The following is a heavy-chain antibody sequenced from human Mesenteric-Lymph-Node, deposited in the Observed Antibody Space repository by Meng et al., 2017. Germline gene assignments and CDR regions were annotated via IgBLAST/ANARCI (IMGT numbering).Heavy chain of an antibody. D-gene: IGHD6-13*01. CDR1: GGSISSSNW. V-gene: IGHV4-4*02. Sequence: PGSRQRLVKLSGTLSLTCAVFGGSISSSNWWSWVRQPPGKGLEWIGEMYHRGNTNYNSSLKSRVTISVDKSKNQFSLKLSSVTAADTAVYYCVSTSWYRVNYWGQGTLVTVSS. J-gene: IGHJ4*02. CDR3: VSTSWYRVNY. CDR2: MYHRGNT.